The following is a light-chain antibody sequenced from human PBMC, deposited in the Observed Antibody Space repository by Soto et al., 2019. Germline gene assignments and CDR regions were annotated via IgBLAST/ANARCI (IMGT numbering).Light chain of an antibody. CDR3: SSYTSSSTYV. V-gene: IGLV2-14*01. CDR1: SSDVGGYNY. CDR2: DVS. Sequence: SVLTQPASLSGSPGQSIAISCIGSSSDVGGYNYVSWHQQHPGKAPKVVIYDVSNRPSGVSDRFSGSKSGNTASLTISGLQAEDEADYYCSSYTSSSTYVFGTGTKVTVL. J-gene: IGLJ1*01.